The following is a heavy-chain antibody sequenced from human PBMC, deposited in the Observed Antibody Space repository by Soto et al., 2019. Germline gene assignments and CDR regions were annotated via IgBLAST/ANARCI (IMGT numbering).Heavy chain of an antibody. D-gene: IGHD4-4*01. CDR1: GGSFSGYY. CDR3: ARELGTVTSGRVHYYYGMDV. CDR2: INHSGST. V-gene: IGHV4-34*01. Sequence: PSETLSLTCAVYGGSFSGYYWSWIRQPPGKGLEWIGEINHSGSTNYNPSLKSRVTISVDTSKNQFSLKLSSVTAADTAVYYCARELGTVTSGRVHYYYGMDVWGQGTTVTVSS. J-gene: IGHJ6*02.